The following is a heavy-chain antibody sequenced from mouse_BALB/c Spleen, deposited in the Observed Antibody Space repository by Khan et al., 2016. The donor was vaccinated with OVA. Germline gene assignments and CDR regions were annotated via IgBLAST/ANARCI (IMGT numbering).Heavy chain of an antibody. CDR2: ISDLAYTI. D-gene: IGHD1-2*01. J-gene: IGHJ3*01. Sequence: EVELVESGGGLVQPGGSRKLSCAASGFTFSDYGMAWVRQAPGKGPEWVAFISDLAYTIYYGDAVTGRFTISRENAKNTLYLEMSSLRSEDTAIIYCARRGGTAPFAYWGLGTLVTVSA. V-gene: IGHV5-15*02. CDR1: GFTFSDYG. CDR3: ARRGGTAPFAY.